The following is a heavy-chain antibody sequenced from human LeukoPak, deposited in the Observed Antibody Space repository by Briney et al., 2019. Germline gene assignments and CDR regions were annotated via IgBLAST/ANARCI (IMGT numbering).Heavy chain of an antibody. V-gene: IGHV5-51*01. J-gene: IGHJ6*03. CDR3: ARPQVGYSTWSGDYYYYMDV. CDR1: AYKFINFW. D-gene: IGHD6-13*01. CDR2: IYHCDSET. Sequence: GESLKISSNGSAYKFINFWIGCVRQMPRKGREWMGFIYHCDSETRYSPSLQGQVTISVDTSLTPDYLQWSDVKASDPAMCFCARPQVGYSTWSGDYYYYMDVWGKGTTVTVS.